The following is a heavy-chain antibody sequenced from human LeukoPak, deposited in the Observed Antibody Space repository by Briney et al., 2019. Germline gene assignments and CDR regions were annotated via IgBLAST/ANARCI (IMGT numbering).Heavy chain of an antibody. CDR2: IWYDGSNK. D-gene: IGHD3-3*01. Sequence: PGGSLRLSCAASGFTFSSYGMHWVRQAPGKGLEWVAVIWYDGSNKYYADSVKGRFTISRDNSKNTLYLQMNSLRAEDTAVYYCAKDGYYDFWSGYGYYYYYMDVWGKGTTVTVSS. CDR1: GFTFSSYG. V-gene: IGHV3-33*06. J-gene: IGHJ6*03. CDR3: AKDGYYDFWSGYGYYYYYMDV.